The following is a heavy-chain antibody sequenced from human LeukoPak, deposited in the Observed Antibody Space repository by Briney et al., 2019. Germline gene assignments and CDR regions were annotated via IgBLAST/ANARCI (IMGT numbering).Heavy chain of an antibody. J-gene: IGHJ4*02. Sequence: ASVKVSCKASGYTFTGYHMHWVRQAPGQGLEWMGWINPNSGGTNYAQKFQGRVTMTRDTSISTAYMELSRLRSDDTAVYYCASFLGYSYGWDYWSQGTLVTVSS. CDR2: INPNSGGT. CDR1: GYTFTGYH. V-gene: IGHV1-2*02. D-gene: IGHD5-18*01. CDR3: ASFLGYSYGWDY.